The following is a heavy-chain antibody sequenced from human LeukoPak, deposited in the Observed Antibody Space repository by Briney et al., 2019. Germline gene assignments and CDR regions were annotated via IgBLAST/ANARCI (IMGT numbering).Heavy chain of an antibody. D-gene: IGHD2-2*01. V-gene: IGHV3-48*03. CDR1: GFTFGSYE. J-gene: IGHJ3*02. CDR3: ARDRHQGAFDM. CDR2: ISSSGSTI. Sequence: GGSLRLSCAASGFTFGSYEMNWVRQAPGKGLEWVSYISSSGSTIYYADSVKGRFTISRDNSKNTLYLQMNSLRAEDTAVYYCARDRHQGAFDMWGQGTMVIVSS.